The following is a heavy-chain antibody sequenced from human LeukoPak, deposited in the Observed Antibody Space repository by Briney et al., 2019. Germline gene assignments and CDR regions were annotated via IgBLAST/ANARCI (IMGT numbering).Heavy chain of an antibody. CDR2: IWYDGSNK. V-gene: IGHV3-33*08. D-gene: IGHD6-6*01. CDR3: ARDSNSSSYDYYYYYMDV. Sequence: GESLRLSCAASGCTFSSCWMHWVRQAPGKGLEWVAVIWYDGSNKYYADSVKGRFTISRDNSKNTLYLQMNSLRAEDTAVYYCARDSNSSSYDYYYYYMDVWGKGTTVTVSS. CDR1: GCTFSSCW. J-gene: IGHJ6*03.